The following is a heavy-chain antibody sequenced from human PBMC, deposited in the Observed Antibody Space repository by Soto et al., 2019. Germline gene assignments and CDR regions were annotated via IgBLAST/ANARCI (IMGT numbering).Heavy chain of an antibody. CDR2: INQDGSEE. D-gene: IGHD3-22*01. V-gene: IGHV3-7*01. CDR3: ARDRGRPHLRDTHYYDSSDLAYGMDV. Sequence: EVRLVESGGGLVQPGGSLTLSCAASGFTFSSYWMTWVRQAPGKGLEWVANINQDGSEEYDMDSMKGPFTISRDNAKNSLLLQLHRLRAEDTAVYYCARDRGRPHLRDTHYYDSSDLAYGMDVWGQGTTVTVSS. CDR1: GFTFSSYW. J-gene: IGHJ6*02.